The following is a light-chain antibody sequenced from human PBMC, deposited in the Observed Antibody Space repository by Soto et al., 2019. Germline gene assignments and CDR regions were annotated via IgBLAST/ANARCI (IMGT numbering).Light chain of an antibody. CDR2: GAS. CDR1: QSVSSN. J-gene: IGKJ1*01. V-gene: IGKV3-15*01. CDR3: QQYNDWPT. Sequence: EILSTQSXATLSXXLXXXXTLXXRASQSVSSNLAWYQLKPGQAPRLLIYGASTRATGIPARFSGSGSGTEFTLTISSLQSEDFAVYYCQQYNDWPTFGQGTKVDIK.